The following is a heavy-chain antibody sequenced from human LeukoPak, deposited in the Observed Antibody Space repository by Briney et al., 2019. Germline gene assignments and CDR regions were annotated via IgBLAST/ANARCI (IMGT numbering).Heavy chain of an antibody. CDR3: ARTSHESVLYWSDP. D-gene: IGHD3-16*01. CDR2: INPSNGGT. CDR1: GYSFIAYF. V-gene: IGHV1-2*02. Sequence: ASVKVSCKASGYSFIAYFIHWVRQAPGQGPEWMGWINPSNGGTKYAQNFQGRVTVTWDTSMSTAYMELISLRSDDTAVYYCARTSHESVLYWSDPWGQGTLVNVSS. J-gene: IGHJ5*02.